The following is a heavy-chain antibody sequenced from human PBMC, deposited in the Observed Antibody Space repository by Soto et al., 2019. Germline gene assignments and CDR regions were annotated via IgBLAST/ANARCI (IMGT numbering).Heavy chain of an antibody. V-gene: IGHV1-18*01. CDR1: GYTFTSYG. D-gene: IGHD5-12*01. CDR3: ARDSPDIVATTTYYYYGMDV. CDR2: ISAYNGNT. Sequence: QVQLVQSGAEVKKPGASVKVFCKASGYTFTSYGISWVRQAPGQGLEWMGWISAYNGNTNYAQKLQGRVTMTTDTSTSTAYMELRSLRSDDTAVYYCARDSPDIVATTTYYYYGMDVWGQGTTVTVSS. J-gene: IGHJ6*02.